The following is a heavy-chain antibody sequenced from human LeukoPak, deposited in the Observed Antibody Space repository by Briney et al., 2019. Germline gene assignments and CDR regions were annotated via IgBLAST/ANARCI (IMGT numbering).Heavy chain of an antibody. CDR3: ARVRVPAAVGYYYMDV. V-gene: IGHV4-4*07. Sequence: PSENLSRNGTVSSGSISSYYWSWIRQPAGKGLEWSGRIYTSGSTNYNPSFKSRVTMSVDTSKNQFFLKLSSVTAADTAVYYCARVRVPAAVGYYYMDVWGKGTTVTVSS. D-gene: IGHD2-2*01. CDR1: SGSISSYY. CDR2: IYTSGST. J-gene: IGHJ6*03.